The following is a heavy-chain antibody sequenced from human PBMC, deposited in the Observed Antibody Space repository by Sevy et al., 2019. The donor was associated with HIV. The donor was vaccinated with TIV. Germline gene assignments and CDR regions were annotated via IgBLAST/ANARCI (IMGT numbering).Heavy chain of an antibody. V-gene: IGHV3-30-3*01. D-gene: IGHD6-13*01. CDR3: ARDGGYSIKWYPLY. CDR1: GFAFSSHA. Sequence: GGSLRLSCAASGFAFSSHAMHWVRQAPGKGLEWVAVISYGGTETFYAASVEGRFTISRDNSKGLLSLQINSLGPEDTAVYYCARDGGYSIKWYPLYWGHGTLVTVSS. J-gene: IGHJ4*01. CDR2: ISYGGTET.